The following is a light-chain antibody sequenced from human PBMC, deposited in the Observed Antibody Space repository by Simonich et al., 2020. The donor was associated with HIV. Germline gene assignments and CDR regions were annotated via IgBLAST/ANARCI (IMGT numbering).Light chain of an antibody. Sequence: EIVMTQSPDSLAVSLGERATVNCRSSRSVLYSSNNKNYLAWYQQKPGQPPNLLIYCASTRESGVPDRFSGSGSGTDFTLTISSLQAEDVAVYYCQHYYTIPYTFGQGTKLEIK. CDR1: RSVLYSSNNKNY. CDR3: QHYYTIPYT. CDR2: CAS. J-gene: IGKJ2*01. V-gene: IGKV4-1*01.